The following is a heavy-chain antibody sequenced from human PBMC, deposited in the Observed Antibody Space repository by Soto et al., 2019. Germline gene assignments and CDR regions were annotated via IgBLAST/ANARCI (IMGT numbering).Heavy chain of an antibody. CDR3: ARDRGRSCIGGICPFDY. J-gene: IGHJ4*02. CDR1: GYSFTIYG. CDR2: ISTYDGNT. V-gene: IGHV1-18*01. D-gene: IGHD2-15*01. Sequence: GASVKVSCKASGYSFTIYGITWVRRAPGQGLEWMGWISTYDGNTNYAQNFQGRVSMARDTSTSTAYMELRSLRSDDTAVYYCARDRGRSCIGGICPFDYWGQGTLVTVSS.